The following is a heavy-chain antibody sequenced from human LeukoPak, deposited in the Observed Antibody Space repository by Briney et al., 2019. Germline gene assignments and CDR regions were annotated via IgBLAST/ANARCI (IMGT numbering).Heavy chain of an antibody. CDR2: ISYDGSNK. V-gene: IGHV3-30*04. J-gene: IGHJ1*01. CDR1: GFTFSSYA. Sequence: PGGSLRLSCAASGFTFSSYAMHWVRQAPGKGLEWVAVISYDGSNKYYADSVKGRFTISRDNSKNTLYLQMNSLRAEDTAVYYCARGLLDSSGYLQHWGQGTLVTVSS. CDR3: ARGLLDSSGYLQH. D-gene: IGHD3-22*01.